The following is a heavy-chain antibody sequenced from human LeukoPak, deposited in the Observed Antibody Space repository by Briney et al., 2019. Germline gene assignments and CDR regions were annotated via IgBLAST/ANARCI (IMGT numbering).Heavy chain of an antibody. CDR3: ARDTAEQWLETDY. CDR1: DYDFTSVG. Sequence: ASVKVSCKASDYDFTSVGITWVRQAPGQGLEWMGWISPYNGDTRYVQKLQGRVTMTTDTSTSTAYMELRSLRFDDTAVYYCARDTAEQWLETDYWGQGTLVTVSS. V-gene: IGHV1-18*01. D-gene: IGHD6-19*01. J-gene: IGHJ4*02. CDR2: ISPYNGDT.